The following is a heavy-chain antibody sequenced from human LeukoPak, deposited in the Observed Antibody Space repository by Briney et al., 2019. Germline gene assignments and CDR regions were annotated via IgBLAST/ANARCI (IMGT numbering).Heavy chain of an antibody. CDR3: ARDPIAVAGANWFDP. CDR1: GYTFTSYG. Sequence: ASVKVSCKASGYTFTSYGISWVRQAPGQGLEWMGWISAYNGNTNYAQKLQGRVTMTTDTSTSTAYMELRSLRSDDPAVYYCARDPIAVAGANWFDPWGQGTLVTVSS. V-gene: IGHV1-18*01. J-gene: IGHJ5*02. CDR2: ISAYNGNT. D-gene: IGHD6-19*01.